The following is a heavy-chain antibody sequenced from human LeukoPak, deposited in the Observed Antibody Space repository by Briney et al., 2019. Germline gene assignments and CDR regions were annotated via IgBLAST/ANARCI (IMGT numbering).Heavy chain of an antibody. CDR1: GYTFTSYD. Sequence: ASVKVSCKASGYTFTSYDINWVRQATGQGLEWMGWMNPNSGNTGYAQKFQGRVTMTRNTSISTAYMELSSLRSEDTAVYYCACGSSSWHCYYYYGMDVWGQGTTVTVSS. J-gene: IGHJ6*02. CDR2: MNPNSGNT. V-gene: IGHV1-8*01. CDR3: ACGSSSWHCYYYYGMDV. D-gene: IGHD6-13*01.